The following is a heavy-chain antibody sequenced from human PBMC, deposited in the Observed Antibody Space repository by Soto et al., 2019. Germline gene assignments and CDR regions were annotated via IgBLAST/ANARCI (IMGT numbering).Heavy chain of an antibody. Sequence: QVQLVESGGGVVQPGRSLRLSCAASGFTFSSYGMHWVRQAPGKGLEWVAVIWYDGSNKYYADSVKGRFTISRDNSKNTLYLQMNSLRAEDTAVYYCARDGPITGTTSGDYYMDVWGKGTTVTVSS. CDR3: ARDGPITGTTSGDYYMDV. V-gene: IGHV3-33*01. CDR1: GFTFSSYG. J-gene: IGHJ6*03. CDR2: IWYDGSNK. D-gene: IGHD1-7*01.